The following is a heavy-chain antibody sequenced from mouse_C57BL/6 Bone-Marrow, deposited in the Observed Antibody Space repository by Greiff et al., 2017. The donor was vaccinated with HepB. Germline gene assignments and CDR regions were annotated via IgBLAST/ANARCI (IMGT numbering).Heavy chain of an antibody. J-gene: IGHJ3*01. CDR1: GFTFSSYA. V-gene: IGHV5-4*01. Sequence: EVKLVESGGGLVKPGGSLKLSCAASGFTFSSYAMSWVRQTPEKRLEWVATISDGGSYTYYPDNVKGRFTISRDNAKNNLYLQMSHLKSEDTAMYYCARDYGSRAYWGQGTLVTVSA. D-gene: IGHD1-1*01. CDR2: ISDGGSYT. CDR3: ARDYGSRAY.